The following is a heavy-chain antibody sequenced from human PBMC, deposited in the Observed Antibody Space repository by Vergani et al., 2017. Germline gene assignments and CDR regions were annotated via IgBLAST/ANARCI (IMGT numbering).Heavy chain of an antibody. CDR3: ARQVVVPAALRAIDY. CDR1: GFTFSSYS. J-gene: IGHJ4*02. V-gene: IGHV3-21*01. Sequence: EVKLVESGGGLVKPGGSLRLSCAASGFTFSSYSMNWVRQASGKGLEWVSSISSSSSYIYYADSVKGRFTISRDNAKNSLYLQMNSLRAEDTAVYYCARQVVVPAALRAIDYWGQGTLVTVSS. CDR2: ISSSSSYI. D-gene: IGHD2-2*01.